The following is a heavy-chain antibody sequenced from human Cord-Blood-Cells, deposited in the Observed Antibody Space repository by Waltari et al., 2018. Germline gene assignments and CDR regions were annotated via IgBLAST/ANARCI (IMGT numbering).Heavy chain of an antibody. J-gene: IGHJ3*02. Sequence: QVQLQQWGAGLLKPSETLSLTGAVYGGSFSGYSWRWLRQPPGKGLEWIGEINHSGSNNYNPSLKSRVTISVDTSKNQFSLKLSSVTAADTAVYYCARTLYDSSGYYSDAFDIWGQGTMVTVSS. CDR3: ARTLYDSSGYYSDAFDI. D-gene: IGHD3-22*01. CDR1: GGSFSGYS. V-gene: IGHV4-34*01. CDR2: INHSGSN.